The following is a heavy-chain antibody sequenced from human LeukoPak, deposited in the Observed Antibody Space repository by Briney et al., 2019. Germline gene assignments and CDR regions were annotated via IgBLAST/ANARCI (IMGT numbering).Heavy chain of an antibody. V-gene: IGHV4-4*07. CDR2: IYTSGST. CDR3: ARRYYYDSSGYHAAFDI. J-gene: IGHJ3*02. CDR1: GGSISSYY. D-gene: IGHD3-22*01. Sequence: SETLSLTCTVSGGSISSYYWSWIRQPAGKGLEWIGRIYTSGSTNYNPSLKSRVTMSVDTAKNQFSLKLSSVTAADTAVYYCARRYYYDSSGYHAAFDIWGQGTMVTVSS.